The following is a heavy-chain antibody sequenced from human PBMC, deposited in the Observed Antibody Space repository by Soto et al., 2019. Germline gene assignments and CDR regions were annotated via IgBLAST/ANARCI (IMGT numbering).Heavy chain of an antibody. D-gene: IGHD5-18*01. CDR2: IWYDGSNK. CDR1: GFTFSSYG. CDR3: ARAKDTAKPDY. Sequence: QVQLVESGGGVVQPGRSLRLSCAASGFTFSSYGMHWVRQAPGKGLEWVAVIWYDGSNKYYADSVKGRFTISRDNSKNTLYLQMNSLRAEDTAVYYCARAKDTAKPDYWGQGTLVTVSS. J-gene: IGHJ4*02. V-gene: IGHV3-33*01.